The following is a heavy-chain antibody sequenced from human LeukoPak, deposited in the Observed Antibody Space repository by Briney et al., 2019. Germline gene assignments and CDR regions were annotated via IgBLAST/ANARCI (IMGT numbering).Heavy chain of an antibody. J-gene: IGHJ5*02. CDR1: GYSSTRYY. CDR3: ARDRSGTYFGWFDP. Sequence: GASVKVSCKASGYSSTRYYMHWVRQAPGQGLEWMGIINPSGDGTSYAQKFQGRVTMTRDTSTSTDYMELNNLRSEDAAVYYCARDRSGTYFGWFDPWGQGTLVTVSS. D-gene: IGHD1-26*01. CDR2: INPSGDGT. V-gene: IGHV1-46*01.